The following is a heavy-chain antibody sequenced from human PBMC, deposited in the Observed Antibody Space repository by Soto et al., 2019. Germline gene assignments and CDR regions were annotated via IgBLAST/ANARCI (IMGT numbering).Heavy chain of an antibody. CDR2: ISGSGGST. CDR3: AKNLRGVISHLYYYYGMDV. V-gene: IGHV3-23*01. Sequence: PGGSLRLSCAASGFTFSSYSMSWVRQAPGKGLEWVSAISGSGGSTYYADSVKGRFTISRDNSKNTLYLQMNSLRAEDTAVYYCAKNLRGVISHLYYYYGMDVWGQGTTVTVSS. CDR1: GFTFSSYS. J-gene: IGHJ6*02. D-gene: IGHD3-10*01.